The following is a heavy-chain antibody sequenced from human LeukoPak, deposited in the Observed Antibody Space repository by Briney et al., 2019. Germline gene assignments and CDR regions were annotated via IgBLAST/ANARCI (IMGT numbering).Heavy chain of an antibody. Sequence: SVKVSCKASGYTFTSYGISWVRQAPGQGLEWMGGIIPIFGTANYAQKFQGRVTITTDESTSTAYMELSSLRSEDTAVYYCARANSSSLVLFDYWGQGTLVTVSS. CDR3: ARANSSSLVLFDY. V-gene: IGHV1-69*05. CDR2: IIPIFGTA. J-gene: IGHJ4*02. D-gene: IGHD6-6*01. CDR1: GYTFTSYG.